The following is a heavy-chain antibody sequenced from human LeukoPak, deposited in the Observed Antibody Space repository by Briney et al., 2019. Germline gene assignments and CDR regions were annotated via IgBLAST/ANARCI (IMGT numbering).Heavy chain of an antibody. Sequence: GGSLRLSCAASGFAFSSYAMSWVRQAPGKGLEWVSAISGSGGSTYYADSVKGRFTISRDNSKNTLYLQMNSLRAEDTAVYYCAKDLHPQKIAVAGFDYWGQGTLVTVSS. D-gene: IGHD6-19*01. CDR3: AKDLHPQKIAVAGFDY. J-gene: IGHJ4*02. CDR2: ISGSGGST. V-gene: IGHV3-23*01. CDR1: GFAFSSYA.